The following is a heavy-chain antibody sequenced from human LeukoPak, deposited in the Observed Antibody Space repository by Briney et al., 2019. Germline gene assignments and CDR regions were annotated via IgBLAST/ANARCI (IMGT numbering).Heavy chain of an antibody. CDR1: GFTFTGYY. D-gene: IGHD3-9*01. J-gene: IGHJ4*02. CDR3: ARLRYFDWLSPGPFDY. V-gene: IGHV1-2*02. CDR2: INPNSGGT. Sequence: ASVKVSCKASGFTFTGYYMHWVRQAPGQGLEWMGWINPNSGGTNYAQKFQGRVTMTRDTSNSTAYMELSRLKSDDTAVYYCARLRYFDWLSPGPFDYWGQGTLVTVSS.